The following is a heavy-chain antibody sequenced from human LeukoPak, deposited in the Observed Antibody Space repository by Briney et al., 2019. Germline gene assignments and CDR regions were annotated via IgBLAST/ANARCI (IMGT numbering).Heavy chain of an antibody. Sequence: SETLSLTCTVSGYSISSGYYWGWIRHPPGKGLELMCSIYYSGSTYYNPSLKSRVTISVDTSKNQFSLKLRSVTAADTAVYCCASGYRYDLFDYWGQGTLVTVSS. D-gene: IGHD5-18*01. CDR1: GYSISSGYY. CDR2: IYYSGST. J-gene: IGHJ4*02. V-gene: IGHV4-38-2*02. CDR3: ASGYRYDLFDY.